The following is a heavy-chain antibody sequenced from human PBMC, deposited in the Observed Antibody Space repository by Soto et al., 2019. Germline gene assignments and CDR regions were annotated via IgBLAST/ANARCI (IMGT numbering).Heavy chain of an antibody. J-gene: IGHJ4*02. Sequence: GGSLRLSCAASGFTFSSYAMHWVRQAPGKGLEWVAVISYDGSNKYYADSVKGRFTISRDNSKNTLYLQMNSLRAEDTAVYYCARDPIPFLAGGWSRFFDYWGQGTLVTVSS. CDR2: ISYDGSNK. D-gene: IGHD2-2*02. CDR1: GFTFSSYA. CDR3: ARDPIPFLAGGWSRFFDY. V-gene: IGHV3-30-3*01.